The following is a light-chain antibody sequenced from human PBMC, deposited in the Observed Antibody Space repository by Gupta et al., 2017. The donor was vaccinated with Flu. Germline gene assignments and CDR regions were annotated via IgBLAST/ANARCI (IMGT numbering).Light chain of an antibody. Sequence: QSVLTQPPSASGTPGQRVTISCSGSSSNIGSNYVYWYQQLPGTAPKLLIYRNNQRPSRVPDRFSGSKSGTSAYLAISGLRSEDEADYYGAAWDDSLSAPVFGGGTKLTVL. CDR2: RNN. CDR1: SSNIGSNY. V-gene: IGLV1-47*01. J-gene: IGLJ3*02. CDR3: AAWDDSLSAPV.